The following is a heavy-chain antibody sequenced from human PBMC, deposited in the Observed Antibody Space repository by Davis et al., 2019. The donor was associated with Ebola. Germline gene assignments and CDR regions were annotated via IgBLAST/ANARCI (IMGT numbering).Heavy chain of an antibody. D-gene: IGHD4-11*01. CDR2: ISSNGGST. CDR1: GFTFSSYA. J-gene: IGHJ6*02. CDR3: ARDTVMELLEVYYYYYGMDV. Sequence: GESLKISCAASGFTFSSYAMHWVRQAPGKGLEYVSAISSNGGSTYYANSVKGRFTISRDNSKNTLYLQMNSLRAEDTAVYYCARDTVMELLEVYYYYYGMDVWGQGTTVTVSS. V-gene: IGHV3-64*01.